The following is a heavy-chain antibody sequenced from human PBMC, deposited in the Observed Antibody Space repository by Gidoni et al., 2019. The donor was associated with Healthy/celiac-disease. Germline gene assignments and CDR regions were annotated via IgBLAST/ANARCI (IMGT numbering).Heavy chain of an antibody. CDR3: ARAPPLINYYDSSGYYYFDY. J-gene: IGHJ4*02. Sequence: QVQLVQSGAEVTKPGASVKVSCKASGYTFTSYYMHWVRQDPGQGLEWMGIINPSGGSTSYAQKFQGRVTMTRDTSTSTVYMELSSLRSEDTAVYYCARAPPLINYYDSSGYYYFDYWGQGTLVTVSS. CDR1: GYTFTSYY. CDR2: INPSGGST. D-gene: IGHD3-22*01. V-gene: IGHV1-46*01.